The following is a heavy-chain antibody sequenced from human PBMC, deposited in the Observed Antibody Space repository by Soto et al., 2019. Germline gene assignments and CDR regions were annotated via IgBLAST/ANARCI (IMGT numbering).Heavy chain of an antibody. CDR1: GFTFSDST. Sequence: EVQLVESGGGLVQPGGSLKLSCAASGFTFSDSTMHWVRQASGKGLEWVGRIRNKANSYATAYAASVKGRFTVSRDDSKNTAYLQMNGLKTEDTAVYYCTSSFVVVTAIAASWGQGTPVTASS. D-gene: IGHD2-21*02. CDR3: TSSFVVVTAIAAS. J-gene: IGHJ5*02. CDR2: IRNKANSYAT. V-gene: IGHV3-73*02.